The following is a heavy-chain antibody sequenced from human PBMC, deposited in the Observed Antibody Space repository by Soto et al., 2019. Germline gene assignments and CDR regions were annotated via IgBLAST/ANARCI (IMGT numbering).Heavy chain of an antibody. V-gene: IGHV3-23*01. Sequence: GGSLRLSCAAHGFTFSSYAMSWVRQAPGKGLEWVSIISGGGSSTNYAGSVKGRFTISRDNSKDTLYLQMNNLRADDTAVYFCAKLGAAGYSTASYYSDCWGQGTLVTVSS. CDR2: ISGGGSST. J-gene: IGHJ4*02. CDR3: AKLGAAGYSTASYYSDC. D-gene: IGHD6-13*01. CDR1: GFTFSSYA.